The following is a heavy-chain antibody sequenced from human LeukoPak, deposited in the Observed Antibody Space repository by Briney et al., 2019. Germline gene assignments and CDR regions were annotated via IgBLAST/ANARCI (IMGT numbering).Heavy chain of an antibody. CDR2: INHSGGT. J-gene: IGHJ4*02. CDR3: ARSTMPLDY. CDR1: GYSISSGYY. V-gene: IGHV4-38-2*02. D-gene: IGHD2-2*01. Sequence: PSKTLSLTCTVSGYSISSGYYWSWIRQPPGKGLEWIGEINHSGGTNYNPSLKSRVTISVDTSKNQFSLKLSSVTAADTAVYYCARSTMPLDYWGQGTLVTVSS.